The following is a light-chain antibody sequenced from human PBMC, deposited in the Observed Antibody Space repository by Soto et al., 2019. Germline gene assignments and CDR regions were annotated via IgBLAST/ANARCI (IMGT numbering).Light chain of an antibody. V-gene: IGKV3-15*01. CDR2: DAS. CDR3: QQYNNWPQLT. CDR1: QSVSSY. J-gene: IGKJ4*01. Sequence: EIVLTQSPATLSLSPGERATLSCRASQSVSSYLAWYQQKPGQAPRLLIYDASNRATGIPARFSGSGSGTEFTLTISSLQSEDFAVYYCQQYNNWPQLTFGGGTKVDIK.